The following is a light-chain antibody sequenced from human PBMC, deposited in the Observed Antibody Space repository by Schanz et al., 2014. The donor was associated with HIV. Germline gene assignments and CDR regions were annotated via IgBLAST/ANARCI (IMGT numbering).Light chain of an antibody. CDR1: SSNTGSNF. CDR2: RNS. V-gene: IGLV1-44*01. Sequence: QSVLTQPPSASGTPGQRVTISCSGSSSNTGSNFVHWYQRLPGTAPKLLIFRNSQRPSGVPDRFSGSRSGTSASLAISGLQSEDEADYYCATWADSLNGWVFGGGTKVTVL. CDR3: ATWADSLNGWV. J-gene: IGLJ3*02.